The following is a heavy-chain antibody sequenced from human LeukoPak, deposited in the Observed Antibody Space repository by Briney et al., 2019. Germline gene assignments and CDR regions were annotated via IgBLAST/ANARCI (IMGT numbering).Heavy chain of an antibody. Sequence: GGSLRLSCAASGFIFSDYYMSWICQAPGKGLEFVSNISRSSSFTNYADSAKGRFTISRDNSKNTLYLQMNSLRAEDTAVYYCARDDCDDSSGYFCSFDYWGQGTLVTVSS. J-gene: IGHJ4*02. CDR1: GFIFSDYY. CDR3: ARDDCDDSSGYFCSFDY. D-gene: IGHD3-22*01. CDR2: ISRSSSFT. V-gene: IGHV3-11*06.